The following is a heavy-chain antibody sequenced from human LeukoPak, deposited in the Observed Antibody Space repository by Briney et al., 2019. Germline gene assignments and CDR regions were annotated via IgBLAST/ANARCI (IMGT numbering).Heavy chain of an antibody. D-gene: IGHD6-13*01. V-gene: IGHV1-18*01. CDR3: ARVDRSSSWYGAIVNWFDP. Sequence: ASVKVSCKASGYTFTSYGISWVRQAPVQGLEWMGWISAYNGNTNYAQKLQGRVTMTTDTSTSTAYMELRSLRSDDTAVYYCARVDRSSSWYGAIVNWFDPWGQGTLVTVSS. J-gene: IGHJ5*02. CDR2: ISAYNGNT. CDR1: GYTFTSYG.